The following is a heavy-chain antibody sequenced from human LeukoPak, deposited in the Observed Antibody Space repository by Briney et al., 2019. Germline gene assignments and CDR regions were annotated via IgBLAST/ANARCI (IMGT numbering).Heavy chain of an antibody. Sequence: PSETLSLTCTVSGGSISSYYWSWIRQPPGKGPQWIGYIGYSGSTDYNPSLKSRVSISVDTSKNQFSLKLNSVTAADTAVYYCARLPTHWGQGTLVTVSS. CDR2: IGYSGST. V-gene: IGHV4-59*08. CDR1: GGSISSYY. D-gene: IGHD4-17*01. CDR3: ARLPTH. J-gene: IGHJ4*02.